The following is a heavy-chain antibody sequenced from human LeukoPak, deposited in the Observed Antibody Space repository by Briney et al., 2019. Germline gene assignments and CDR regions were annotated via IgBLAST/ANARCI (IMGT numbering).Heavy chain of an antibody. CDR2: ISYDGSNK. CDR1: GFTFSSYA. CDR3: AREGWELNYDSSGYTPFDY. D-gene: IGHD3-22*01. J-gene: IGHJ4*02. V-gene: IGHV3-30*01. Sequence: GWSLRLSCAASGFTFSSYAMHWVRQAPGKGLEWVAVISYDGSNKYYADSVKGRFTISRDNSKNTLYLQMNSLRAEDTAVYYCAREGWELNYDSSGYTPFDYWGQGTLVTVSS.